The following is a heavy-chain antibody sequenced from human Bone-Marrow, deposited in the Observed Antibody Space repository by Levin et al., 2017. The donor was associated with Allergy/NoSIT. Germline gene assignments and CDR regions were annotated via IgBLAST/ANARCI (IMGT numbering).Heavy chain of an antibody. J-gene: IGHJ6*02. CDR2: IYYSGST. CDR1: GGSISSSSYY. D-gene: IGHD6-19*01. CDR3: ARLPGIAVAGTIHYYYGMDV. V-gene: IGHV4-39*01. Sequence: SETLSLTCTVSGGSISSSSYYWGWIRQPPGKGLEWIGSIYYSGSTYYNPSLKSRVTISVDTSKNQFSLKLSSVTAADTAVYYCARLPGIAVAGTIHYYYGMDVWGQGTTVTVSS.